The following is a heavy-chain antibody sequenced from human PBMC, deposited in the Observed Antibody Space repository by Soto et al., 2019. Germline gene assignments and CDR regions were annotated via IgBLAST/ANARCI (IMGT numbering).Heavy chain of an antibody. CDR3: ARGGGYHFDY. CDR1: GFTFSSYA. J-gene: IGHJ4*02. V-gene: IGHV3-64*01. CDR2: ISSNGGST. D-gene: IGHD5-18*01. Sequence: EVQLVESGGGLVQPGGSLRLSCAASGFTFSSYAMHWVRQAPGKGLEYVSAISSNGGSTYYANSVKGRFTISRDNSKNPLYPQMGSRRAEDMAVYYGARGGGYHFDYWGQGTLVTVSS.